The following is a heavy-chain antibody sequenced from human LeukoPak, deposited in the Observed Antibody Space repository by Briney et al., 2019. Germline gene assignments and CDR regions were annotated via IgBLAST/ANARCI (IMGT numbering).Heavy chain of an antibody. V-gene: IGHV3-53*01. CDR3: AREALWEGINNGRAFDI. CDR1: GFTFSSYW. J-gene: IGHJ3*02. Sequence: GGSLRLSCAASGFTFSSYWMHWVRQAPGKGLEWVSVIYSGGSTYYADSVKGRFTISRDNSKNTLYLQMNSLRAEDTAVYYCAREALWEGINNGRAFDIWGQGTMVTVS. CDR2: IYSGGST. D-gene: IGHD1-26*01.